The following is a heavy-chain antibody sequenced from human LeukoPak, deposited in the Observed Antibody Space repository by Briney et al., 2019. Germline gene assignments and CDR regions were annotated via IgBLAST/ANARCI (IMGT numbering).Heavy chain of an antibody. D-gene: IGHD2-15*01. J-gene: IGHJ4*02. V-gene: IGHV3-7*01. CDR3: AKYGSYCTGGNCKDY. Sequence: GGSLRLSCVPPGFTFTNYWFSWVRQAPGKGLEWVANIKQDGIDKYYVDSVKGGFPISRDNAKNSLYLQMNSLRAEDTAVYYCAKYGSYCTGGNCKDYWGQGTLVTVSS. CDR1: GFTFTNYW. CDR2: IKQDGIDK.